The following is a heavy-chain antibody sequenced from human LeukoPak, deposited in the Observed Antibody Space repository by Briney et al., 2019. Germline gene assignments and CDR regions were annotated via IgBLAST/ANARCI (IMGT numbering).Heavy chain of an antibody. CDR3: ARNENSGWGYFDY. Sequence: GGSLRLSCAASGFTFSSYAMHWVRQAPGKGLEWVAVISYDGSNKYYADSVKGRFTISRDNSKDTLYLQMNSLRAEDTAVYYCARNENSGWGYFDYWGQGTLVTVSS. D-gene: IGHD5-12*01. CDR1: GFTFSSYA. J-gene: IGHJ4*02. CDR2: ISYDGSNK. V-gene: IGHV3-30-3*01.